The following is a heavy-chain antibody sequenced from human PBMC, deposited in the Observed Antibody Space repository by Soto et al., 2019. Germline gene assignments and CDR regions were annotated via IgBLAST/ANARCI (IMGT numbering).Heavy chain of an antibody. D-gene: IGHD5-18*01. CDR3: ARDLRSYGFFGTLYYYYGMDV. CDR2: ISAYNGNT. CDR1: GYTFTSYG. V-gene: IGHV1-18*04. Sequence: ASVKFSCKASGYTFTSYGISWVREAPGQGLEWMGWISAYNGNTNYAQKLQGRVTMTTDTSTSTAYMELRSLRSDDTAVYYCARDLRSYGFFGTLYYYYGMDVWGRGTKVTVSS. J-gene: IGHJ6*04.